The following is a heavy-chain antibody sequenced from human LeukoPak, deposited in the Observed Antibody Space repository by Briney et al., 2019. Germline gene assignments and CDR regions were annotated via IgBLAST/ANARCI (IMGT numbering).Heavy chain of an antibody. CDR1: GGTFSSYA. J-gene: IGHJ4*02. CDR2: IIPIFGTA. V-gene: IGHV1-69*13. Sequence: GASVKVSCKASGGTFSSYAISWVRQAPGQGLEWMGGIIPIFGTANYAQKFQGRVTITADESTSTAYMELSSLRSEDTAVYYCARVWNQSGWPNTFDYWGQGTLVTVSS. CDR3: ARVWNQSGWPNTFDY. D-gene: IGHD6-19*01.